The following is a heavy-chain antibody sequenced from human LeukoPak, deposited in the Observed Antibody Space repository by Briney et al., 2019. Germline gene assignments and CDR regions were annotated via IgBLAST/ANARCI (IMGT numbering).Heavy chain of an antibody. D-gene: IGHD2-2*02. V-gene: IGHV3-23*01. CDR2: FSGSGGST. Sequence: GGSLRLSCAASGFTFSTYAMSWVRQAPGKGLEWVSAFSGSGGSTYDADSVKGRFTISRDNYKNTLYLQMNSLRAEDTAVYYCAKDWSVIPLYYFDYWGQGTLVTVSS. CDR3: AKDWSVIPLYYFDY. CDR1: GFTFSTYA. J-gene: IGHJ4*02.